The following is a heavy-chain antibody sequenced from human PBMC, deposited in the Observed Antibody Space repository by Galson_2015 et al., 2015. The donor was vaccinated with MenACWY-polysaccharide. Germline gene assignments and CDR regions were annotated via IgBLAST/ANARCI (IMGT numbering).Heavy chain of an antibody. D-gene: IGHD3-10*01. J-gene: IGHJ4*02. CDR3: AKPGGFIIAYDLDS. CDR1: GFTFDKYA. CDR2: ISWDSGIM. Sequence: SLRLSCAVSGFTFDKYAMHWVRQAPGKGLEWVSSISWDSGIMDYADSVKGRFIISRDNAKNSLYLQMNSLRPEDTALYYCAKPGGFIIAYDLDSWGQGTLVTVSS. V-gene: IGHV3-9*01.